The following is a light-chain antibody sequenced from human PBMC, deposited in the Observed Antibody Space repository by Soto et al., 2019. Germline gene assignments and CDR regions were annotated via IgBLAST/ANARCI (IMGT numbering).Light chain of an antibody. CDR1: SSNIGNNY. CDR3: GTWDSSLSAGV. CDR2: DNI. V-gene: IGLV1-51*01. J-gene: IGLJ1*01. Sequence: QSVLTQPPSVSAAPGQKVTISCSGSSSNIGNNYVSWYQHLPGTAPKLLIHDNINRPSGIPDRFSGSKSGTSATLGITGLQTGDEADYYCGTWDSSLSAGVFGTGTKV.